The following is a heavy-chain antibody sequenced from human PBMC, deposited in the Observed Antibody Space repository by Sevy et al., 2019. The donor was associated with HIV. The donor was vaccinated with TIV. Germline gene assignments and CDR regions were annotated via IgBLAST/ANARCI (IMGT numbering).Heavy chain of an antibody. CDR3: TTEHIFPYCTNGVCYIY. J-gene: IGHJ4*02. CDR1: GFTFSNAW. CDR2: IKSKTDGGTT. V-gene: IGHV3-15*07. D-gene: IGHD2-8*01. Sequence: GESLKISCAASGFTFSNAWMNWVRQAPGKGLEWVGRIKSKTDGGTTDYAAPVKGRFTISRDDSKNTLYLQMNSLKTEDTAVYYCTTEHIFPYCTNGVCYIYWGQGTLVTVSS.